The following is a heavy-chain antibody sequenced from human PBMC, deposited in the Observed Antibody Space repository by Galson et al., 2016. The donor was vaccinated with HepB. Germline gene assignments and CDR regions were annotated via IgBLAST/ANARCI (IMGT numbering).Heavy chain of an antibody. CDR2: VSYDGNDQ. J-gene: IGHJ6*02. CDR1: GFSFSAYG. D-gene: IGHD6-19*01. V-gene: IGHV3-33*05. CDR3: ARDISSRWSDYYGVNL. Sequence: SLRLSCATSGFSFSAYGFHWVRKAPGKGLEWVAVVSYDGNDQFYGDSVKGRFTISRDKSKKTVFLQMDSVRAEDTAVYFCARDISSRWSDYYGVNLWGRGTTVAGS.